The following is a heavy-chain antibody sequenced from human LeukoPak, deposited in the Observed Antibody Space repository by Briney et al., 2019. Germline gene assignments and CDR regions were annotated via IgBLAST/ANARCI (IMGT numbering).Heavy chain of an antibody. D-gene: IGHD5-18*01. CDR2: IYYGGST. CDR3: ARRQHSYGSYAFDY. CDR1: GRSISSSSYY. V-gene: IGHV4-39*01. J-gene: IGHJ4*02. Sequence: SQTLSLTCTVSGRSISSSSYYWGWIRQPPGKGLEWFGSIYYGGSTYYHPSLKSRVTISVDTSKNQFSLKLSSVTAADTAVYYCARRQHSYGSYAFDYWDQGTLVTVSS.